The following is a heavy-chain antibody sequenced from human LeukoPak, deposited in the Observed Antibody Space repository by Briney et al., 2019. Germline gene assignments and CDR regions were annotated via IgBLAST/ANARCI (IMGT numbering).Heavy chain of an antibody. V-gene: IGHV4-59*01. Sequence: SETLPLTCTVSGGSISSYYWSWIRQPPGKGLEWIGYIYYSGSTNYNPSLKSRVTISVDTSKNQFSLKLSSVTAADTAVYYCARDAIYSGYDLFDYWGQGTLVTVSS. CDR2: IYYSGST. CDR3: ARDAIYSGYDLFDY. J-gene: IGHJ4*02. CDR1: GGSISSYY. D-gene: IGHD5-12*01.